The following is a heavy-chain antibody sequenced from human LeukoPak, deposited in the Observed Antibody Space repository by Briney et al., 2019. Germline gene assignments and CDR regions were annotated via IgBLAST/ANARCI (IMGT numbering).Heavy chain of an antibody. CDR2: IGTDSGNT. V-gene: IGHV3-48*01. CDR1: GFTFSDYS. D-gene: IGHD5-24*01. J-gene: IGHJ4*02. CDR3: ARDYKYAFDN. Sequence: PGGSLRLSCAASGFTFSDYSMNWVRQAPGKGLEWISYIGTDSGNTNYADSVKGRFTISGDKAKNSLYLQMNSLRVEDTAVYYCARDYKYAFDNWDQGTLVTVSS.